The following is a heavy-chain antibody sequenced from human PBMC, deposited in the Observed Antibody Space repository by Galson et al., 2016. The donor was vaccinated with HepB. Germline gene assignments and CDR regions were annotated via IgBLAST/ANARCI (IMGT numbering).Heavy chain of an antibody. CDR2: IFYTGST. V-gene: IGHV4-31*03. CDR1: GDSIRSGEYF. CDR3: ARAILDSSGYYPTRNWFDL. Sequence: PLSLTCTVSGDSIRSGEYFWSWIRQHPGKGLEWIGFIFYTGSTYYNPSLKSRLYISIDTSENQFSLRLSSVTAADTAVCFCARAILDSSGYYPTRNWFDLWGQGTPVTVSS. J-gene: IGHJ5*02. D-gene: IGHD3-22*01.